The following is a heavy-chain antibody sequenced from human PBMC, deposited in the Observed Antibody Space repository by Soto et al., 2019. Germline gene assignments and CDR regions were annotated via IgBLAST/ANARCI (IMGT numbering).Heavy chain of an antibody. J-gene: IGHJ4*02. CDR3: ARMRGLGEISPYLDH. V-gene: IGHV4-59*01. Sequence: QVQLQESGPGLVKPSETLSLTGSISGGSISDYQWNWIRQPPGKGLEWIGYIYYSGRTNYNPSLKSRLTISLDTSTRQFSLRLRSVTAADTAVYYCARMRGLGEISPYLDHWGQGALVTVSS. D-gene: IGHD3-16*01. CDR1: GGSISDYQ. CDR2: IYYSGRT.